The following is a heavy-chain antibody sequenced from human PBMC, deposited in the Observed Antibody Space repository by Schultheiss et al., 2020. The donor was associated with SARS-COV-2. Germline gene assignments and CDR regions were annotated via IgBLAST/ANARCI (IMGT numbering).Heavy chain of an antibody. D-gene: IGHD2/OR15-2a*01. CDR3: ARSMSITPTRHHNAFDI. CDR2: IYYSGST. V-gene: IGHV4-39*01. Sequence: SETLSLTCTVSGGSISSSSYYWGWIRQPPGKGLEWIGSIYYSGSTYYNPSLKSRVTISVDTSKNQFSMKLSSVTAADTAVYYCARSMSITPTRHHNAFDIWGQGTTVTVSS. J-gene: IGHJ3*02. CDR1: GGSISSSSYY.